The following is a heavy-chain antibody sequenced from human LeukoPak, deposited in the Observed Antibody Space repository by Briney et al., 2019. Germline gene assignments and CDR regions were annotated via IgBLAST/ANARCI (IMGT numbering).Heavy chain of an antibody. V-gene: IGHV3-30-3*01. CDR2: ISYDGSNK. CDR3: ARAKVRSSGWLDAFDI. J-gene: IGHJ3*02. D-gene: IGHD6-19*01. Sequence: GRSLRLSRAASGFTFSSYAMHWVRQAPGKGLEWVAVISYDGSNKYYADSVKGRFTISRDNSKNTLYLQMNSLRAEDTAVYYCARAKVRSSGWLDAFDIWGQGTMVTVSS. CDR1: GFTFSSYA.